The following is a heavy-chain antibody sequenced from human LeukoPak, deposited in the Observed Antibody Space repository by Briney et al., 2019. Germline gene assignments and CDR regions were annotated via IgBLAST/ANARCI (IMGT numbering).Heavy chain of an antibody. CDR3: ARESSGPMRYFQH. Sequence: PSETRSLTCAVSGGSISSGGYSWSWIRQPPGKGLEWIGYIYHSGSTYYNPSLKSRVTISVDRSKNQFSLKLSSVTAADTAVYYCARESSGPMRYFQHWGQGTLVTVSS. CDR2: IYHSGST. J-gene: IGHJ1*01. D-gene: IGHD3-22*01. V-gene: IGHV4-30-2*01. CDR1: GGSISSGGYS.